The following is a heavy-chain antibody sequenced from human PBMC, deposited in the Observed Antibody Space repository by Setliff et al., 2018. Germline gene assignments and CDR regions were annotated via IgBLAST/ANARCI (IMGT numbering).Heavy chain of an antibody. CDR3: AREVLPLVREEAFYI. CDR1: GATFSSYG. Sequence: SVKVSCKASGATFSSYGISWVRQAPGQGLEWMGGTIPMFGTTEYAQKFQGRLTIITDESTNTAFMQLSSLRSEDTAVYYCAREVLPLVREEAFYIWGQGTMVTVSS. J-gene: IGHJ3*02. V-gene: IGHV1-69*05. CDR2: TIPMFGTT. D-gene: IGHD2-2*01.